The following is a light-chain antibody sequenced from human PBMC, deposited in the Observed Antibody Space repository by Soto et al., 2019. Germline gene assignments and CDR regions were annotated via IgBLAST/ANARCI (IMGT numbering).Light chain of an antibody. Sequence: EIVMTQAPATLSVSPGERATLSCSASQSISSSLAWYQQKPGQAPRLLIYGASTRATGIPVRFSGSGSATEFTLTISSLQSEDFAVYYCQQYNNGPTYTFGQGTKLEIK. CDR3: QQYNNGPTYT. J-gene: IGKJ2*01. CDR2: GAS. V-gene: IGKV3-15*01. CDR1: QSISSS.